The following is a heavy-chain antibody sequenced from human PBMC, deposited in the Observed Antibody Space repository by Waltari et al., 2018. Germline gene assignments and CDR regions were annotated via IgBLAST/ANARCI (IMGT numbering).Heavy chain of an antibody. V-gene: IGHV3-7*01. CDR2: INCEGSEK. Sequence: FSSAWARRGTHDPGTGLEWVVNINCEGSEKLYVDSVKGRFSIARGNAQSSVYLQMNSLRMEDTAVYDCAKSRGLAYWGQGTRITASS. CDR3: AKSRGLAY. D-gene: IGHD2-2*01. J-gene: IGHJ4*02. CDR1: FSSAW.